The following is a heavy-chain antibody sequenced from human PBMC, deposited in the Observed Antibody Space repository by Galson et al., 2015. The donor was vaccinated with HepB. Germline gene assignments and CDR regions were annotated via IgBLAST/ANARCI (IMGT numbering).Heavy chain of an antibody. CDR1: GFTFDDYS. CDR3: AKEEGLSGSGRPLSEHSYYGMDV. CDR2: ISWNGRVT. V-gene: IGHV3-43*01. Sequence: SLRLSCATSGFTFDDYSMHWVRQAPGRGLEWVSVISWNGRVTKYADSVKGRFTISRDNSKKSLYVQMNSLTTEDTALYYCAKEEGLSGSGRPLSEHSYYGMDVWGQGTTVTVSS. D-gene: IGHD3-10*01. J-gene: IGHJ6*02.